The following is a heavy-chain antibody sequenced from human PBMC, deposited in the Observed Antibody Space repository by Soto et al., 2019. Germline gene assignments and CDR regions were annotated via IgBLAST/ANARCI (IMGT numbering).Heavy chain of an antibody. CDR1: VGSISSGGFN. CDR2: IYYDGST. V-gene: IGHV4-39*01. J-gene: IGHJ3*02. D-gene: IGHD3-16*01. CDR3: ARFFGNAFDI. Sequence: SETLSLTCAFSVGSISSGGFNCDWIRQPPGKGLEWIGTIYYDGSTDYNPSLKSRAIISVDTSKNEFSLKLTSVTAADTAVYYCARFFGNAFDIWGHGTVVIVS.